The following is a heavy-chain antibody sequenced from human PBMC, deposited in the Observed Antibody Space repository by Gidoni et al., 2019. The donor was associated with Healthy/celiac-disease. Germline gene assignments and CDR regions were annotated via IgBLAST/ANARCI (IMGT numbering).Heavy chain of an antibody. CDR2: SSGSGGST. CDR3: ANTPSRAGWLQFTYYFDY. J-gene: IGHJ4*02. CDR1: GFTFSSYA. Sequence: EVQLLESGGGLVQPGGSLRLSCAASGFTFSSYAMSWVRQAPGKGLEWVSASSGSGGSTYYADSVKGRFTISRDNSKNTLYLQMNSLRAEDTAVYYCANTPSRAGWLQFTYYFDYWGQGTLVTVSS. V-gene: IGHV3-23*01. D-gene: IGHD4-4*01.